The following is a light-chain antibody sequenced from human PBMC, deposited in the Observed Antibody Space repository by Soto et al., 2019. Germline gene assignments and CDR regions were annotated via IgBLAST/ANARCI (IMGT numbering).Light chain of an antibody. CDR2: DAS. J-gene: IGKJ2*01. Sequence: EIVLTQSPGTLSLSPGERATLSCRASQSVSSSNYLAWYQQKPGQAPRLLIYDASSRATGIPDRFSGSGFGTDFTLTISRLEPEDFAVYYCQRYGSSPYTFGQGTKLEI. CDR3: QRYGSSPYT. CDR1: QSVSSSNY. V-gene: IGKV3-20*01.